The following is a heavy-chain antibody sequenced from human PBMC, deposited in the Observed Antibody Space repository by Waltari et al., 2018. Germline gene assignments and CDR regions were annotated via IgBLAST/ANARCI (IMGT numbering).Heavy chain of an antibody. CDR2: INHSGST. Sequence: QVQLQQWGAGLLKPSETLSLTCAVYGGSFSGYSWSWIRQPPGKGLEWIGEINHSGSTNYNPSLKRRVTISVDTSKNQFSLKLSSVTAADTAVYYCAREVYGSNVPTSTFDYWGQGTLVTVSS. V-gene: IGHV4-34*01. J-gene: IGHJ4*02. CDR1: GGSFSGYS. D-gene: IGHD3-22*01. CDR3: AREVYGSNVPTSTFDY.